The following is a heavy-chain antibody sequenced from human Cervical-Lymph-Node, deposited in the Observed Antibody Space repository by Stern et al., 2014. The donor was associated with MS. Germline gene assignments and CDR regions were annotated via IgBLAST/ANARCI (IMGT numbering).Heavy chain of an antibody. V-gene: IGHV4-31*03. CDR1: GASISSGGYY. Sequence: VQLQESGPGLVKPSQTLSLTCSVSGASISSGGYYWSWIRQHPGKGLEWVGYIHHSGTTFYNPSLKSRVIISVDSSKNQFSLNLSSVTAADTAAYYCATIPPHIEAAAFEIWGQGTMVTVSS. CDR2: IHHSGTT. D-gene: IGHD5-12*01. J-gene: IGHJ3*02. CDR3: ATIPPHIEAAAFEI.